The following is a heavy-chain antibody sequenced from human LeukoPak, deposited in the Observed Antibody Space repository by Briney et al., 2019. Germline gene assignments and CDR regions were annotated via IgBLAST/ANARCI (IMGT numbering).Heavy chain of an antibody. V-gene: IGHV1-2*02. CDR2: INPNSGGT. CDR3: ATYYYDSSGHYYIDY. J-gene: IGHJ4*02. D-gene: IGHD3-22*01. CDR1: GYTFTGYY. Sequence: ASVKVSCKASGYTFTGYYMHWVRQAPGQGLEWMGWINPNSGGTNYAQKFQGRVTMARDTSISTAYVELSRLRSDDTAVYYCATYYYDSSGHYYIDYWGQGTLVTVSS.